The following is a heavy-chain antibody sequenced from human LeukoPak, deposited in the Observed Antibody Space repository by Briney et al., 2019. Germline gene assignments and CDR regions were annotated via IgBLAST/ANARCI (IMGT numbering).Heavy chain of an antibody. CDR3: ARAGIAAAGTGYFDY. D-gene: IGHD6-13*01. CDR2: ISYDGSNK. V-gene: IGHV3-30*04. CDR1: GFTFSSYA. Sequence: GGSLRPSCAASGFTFSSYAMHWVRQAPGKGLEWVAVISYDGSNKYYADSVKGRFTISRDNSKNTLYLQMNSLRAEDTAVYYCARAGIAAAGTGYFDYWGQGTLVTVSS. J-gene: IGHJ4*02.